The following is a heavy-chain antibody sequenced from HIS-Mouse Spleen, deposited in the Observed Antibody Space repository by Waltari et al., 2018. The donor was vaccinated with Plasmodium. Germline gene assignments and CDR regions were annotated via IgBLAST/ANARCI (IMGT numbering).Heavy chain of an antibody. J-gene: IGHJ3*02. CDR2: ISPYNGNT. V-gene: IGHV1-18*01. D-gene: IGHD6-19*01. CDR3: ARGSAGDAFDI. CDR1: GYTFPNQG. Sequence: QVQLVQSGAEVKKPGASVTVSCRASGYTFPNQGISWVLQAPGQGLEWMGWISPYNGNTIFEQKLKGRVTLTTDTSTSTDYMELRSLRSDDTAVYYCARGSAGDAFDIWGQGTMVTVSS.